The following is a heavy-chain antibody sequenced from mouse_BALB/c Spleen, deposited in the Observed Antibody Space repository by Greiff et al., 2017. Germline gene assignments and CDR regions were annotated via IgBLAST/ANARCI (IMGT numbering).Heavy chain of an antibody. J-gene: IGHJ3*01. Sequence: VQLQQSGAELVRPGTSVKMSCKAAGYTFTNYWIGWVKQRPGHGFEWIGDIYPGGGYTNYNEKFKGKATLTADTSSSTAYMQLSSLTSEDSAVYYCARSYDYDGAWFAYWGQGTLVTVSA. CDR1: GYTFTNYW. CDR3: ARSYDYDGAWFAY. V-gene: IGHV1-63*02. CDR2: IYPGGGYT. D-gene: IGHD2-4*01.